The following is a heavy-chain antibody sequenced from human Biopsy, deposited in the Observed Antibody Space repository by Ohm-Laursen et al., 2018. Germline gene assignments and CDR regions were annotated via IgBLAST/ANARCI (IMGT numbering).Heavy chain of an antibody. CDR2: ITGSGRTT. V-gene: IGHV3-23*01. J-gene: IGHJ3*02. CDR1: GFTFSTYV. Sequence: SLRLSCTAFGFTFSTYVMTWVRQAPGRGLEWVSGITGSGRTTYYADSVEGRFTVSRDNSKNTVVLQMNSLRPEDTAVYYCAKNLAVSSYALDIWGQGTMVTVSS. CDR3: AKNLAVSSYALDI. D-gene: IGHD3-3*02.